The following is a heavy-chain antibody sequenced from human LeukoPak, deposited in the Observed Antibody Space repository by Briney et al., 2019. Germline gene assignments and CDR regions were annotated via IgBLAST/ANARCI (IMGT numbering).Heavy chain of an antibody. CDR2: IYSDRST. Sequence: QSGGSLRLSCAASGFTVSSNYMSWVRQAPGKGLEWVAIIYSDRSTYYPESVKGRFTISRDDSKNMLLLQMDSLRVEDTAIYYCARDSAFSSYSNWGQGTLVTVSS. CDR1: GFTVSSNY. D-gene: IGHD2-15*01. J-gene: IGHJ1*01. V-gene: IGHV3-53*01. CDR3: ARDSAFSSYSN.